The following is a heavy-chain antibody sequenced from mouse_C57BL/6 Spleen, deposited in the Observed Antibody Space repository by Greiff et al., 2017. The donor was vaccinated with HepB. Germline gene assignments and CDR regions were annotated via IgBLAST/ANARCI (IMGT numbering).Heavy chain of an antibody. Sequence: EVQLVESGGGLVKPGGSLKLSCAASGFTFSSYAMSWVRQTPEKRLEWVATISDGGSYTYYPDNVKGRFTISRDNAKNNLYLQMSHLKSEDTAMYYCARDRITTACGYWGQGTSVTVSS. CDR1: GFTFSSYA. J-gene: IGHJ4*01. V-gene: IGHV5-4*01. CDR2: ISDGGSYT. D-gene: IGHD1-2*01. CDR3: ARDRITTACGY.